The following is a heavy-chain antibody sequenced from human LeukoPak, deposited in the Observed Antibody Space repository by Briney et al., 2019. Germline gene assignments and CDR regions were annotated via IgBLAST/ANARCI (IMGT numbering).Heavy chain of an antibody. J-gene: IGHJ4*02. D-gene: IGHD2-21*02. CDR1: GFTFSSYG. V-gene: IGHV3-30*18. Sequence: GGSLRLSCAASGFTFSSYGMHWVRQAPGKGLEWVAVISYDGSNKYYADSLKGRFTISRDNSKNTLYLQMNSLRAEDTAVYYCAKDIALYCGGDCYQDYWGQGTLVTVSS. CDR3: AKDIALYCGGDCYQDY. CDR2: ISYDGSNK.